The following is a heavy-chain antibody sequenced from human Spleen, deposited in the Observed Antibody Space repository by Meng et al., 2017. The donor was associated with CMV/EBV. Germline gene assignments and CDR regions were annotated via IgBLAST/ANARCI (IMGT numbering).Heavy chain of an antibody. D-gene: IGHD3-10*01. CDR3: ARDLDGVGQPAP. V-gene: IGHV3-30*04. Sequence: AASGFTLSHYAMHWVRQAPGKGLEWVAVISYDGSNKYYADSVRGRFTVSRDNSENTLYLQMNSPRPEDTAVYYCARDLDGVGQPAPWGQGTLVTVSS. CDR1: GFTLSHYA. J-gene: IGHJ5*02. CDR2: ISYDGSNK.